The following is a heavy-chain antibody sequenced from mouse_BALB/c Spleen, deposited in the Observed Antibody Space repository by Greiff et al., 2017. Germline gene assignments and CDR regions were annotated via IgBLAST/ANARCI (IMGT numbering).Heavy chain of an antibody. Sequence: EVQLVESGGDLVKPGGSLKLSCAASGFTFSSYGMSWVRQTPDKRLEWVATISSGGSYTYYPDSVKGRFTISRDNAKNTLYLQMSSLKSEDTAMYYCASYGNYEEFAYWGQGTLVTVSA. V-gene: IGHV5-6*01. CDR1: GFTFSSYG. CDR3: ASYGNYEEFAY. CDR2: ISSGGSYT. J-gene: IGHJ3*01. D-gene: IGHD2-1*01.